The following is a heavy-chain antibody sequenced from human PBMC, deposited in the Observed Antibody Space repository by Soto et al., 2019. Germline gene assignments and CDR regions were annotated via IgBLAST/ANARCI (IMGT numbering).Heavy chain of an antibody. V-gene: IGHV1-58*01. CDR3: AADATAWQQMVPSDY. Sequence: SVKVSCKASGFTFTSSAFQWVRQARGQRLEWIGWIAVGSGYTNYAQRFQDRVTLTRDMSTATTYMELRRLTSEDTAIYYCAADATAWQQMVPSDYWGHGTLVTVSS. J-gene: IGHJ4*01. CDR1: GFTFTSSA. CDR2: IAVGSGYT. D-gene: IGHD2-8*01.